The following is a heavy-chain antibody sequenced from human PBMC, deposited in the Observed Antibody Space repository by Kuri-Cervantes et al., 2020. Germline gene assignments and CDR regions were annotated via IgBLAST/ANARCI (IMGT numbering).Heavy chain of an antibody. CDR3: ARVLIRSWYNWNYGIGHWFDP. D-gene: IGHD1-7*01. CDR1: GGSISSGGYS. V-gene: IGHV4-30-2*01. Sequence: SETLSLTCAVSGGSISSGGYSWSWIRQPPGKGLEWIGYIDHGGSTYYNPSLKSRVTISVDTSKNQFSLKLSSVTAADTAVYYCARVLIRSWYNWNYGIGHWFDPWGQGTLVTVSS. CDR2: IDHGGST. J-gene: IGHJ5*02.